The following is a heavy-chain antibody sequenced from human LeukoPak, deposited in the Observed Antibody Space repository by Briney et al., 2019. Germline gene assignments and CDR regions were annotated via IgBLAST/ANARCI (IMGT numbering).Heavy chain of an antibody. Sequence: SETLSLTCTVSGGSVNSYYWSWIRQPPGKGLEWIGYIYYTGRTNHNPSLKSRVTISVDTSKNQFSLKLSSVTAADTAVYYCARVRSYYYDSSGYHSEYYFDYWGQGTLVTVSS. CDR1: GGSVNSYY. V-gene: IGHV4-59*02. CDR2: IYYTGRT. D-gene: IGHD3-22*01. J-gene: IGHJ4*02. CDR3: ARVRSYYYDSSGYHSEYYFDY.